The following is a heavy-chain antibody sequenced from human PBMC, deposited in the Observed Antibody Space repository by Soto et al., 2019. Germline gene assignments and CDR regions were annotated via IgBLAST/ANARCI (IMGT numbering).Heavy chain of an antibody. D-gene: IGHD2-8*01. V-gene: IGHV4-31*03. Sequence: CTVSGGSISSGGYYWSWIRQHPGKGLEWIGYIYYSGSTYYNPSLKSRVTISGDMSENQFSLTLTSVTAADTAVYYCAREDINESFFDSWGPGILVTV. J-gene: IGHJ4*02. CDR1: GGSISSGGYY. CDR2: IYYSGST. CDR3: AREDINESFFDS.